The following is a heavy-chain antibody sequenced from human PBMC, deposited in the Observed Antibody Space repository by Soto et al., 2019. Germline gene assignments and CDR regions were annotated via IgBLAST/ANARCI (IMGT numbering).Heavy chain of an antibody. V-gene: IGHV6-1*01. D-gene: IGHD6-19*01. CDR3: AGEYNPGWRS. CDR2: TYYRSKWYN. Sequence: QVQLQQSGPGLVKPSQTLSLTCGISGDSVSSNSAAWNWIRQSPSRGLEWLGRTYYRSKWYNEYALSVKXXIXIXXDTSKNQFSVHLNAVTPEDTALYYCAGEYNPGWRSWGQGTLVTVSS. CDR1: GDSVSSNSAA. J-gene: IGHJ5*02.